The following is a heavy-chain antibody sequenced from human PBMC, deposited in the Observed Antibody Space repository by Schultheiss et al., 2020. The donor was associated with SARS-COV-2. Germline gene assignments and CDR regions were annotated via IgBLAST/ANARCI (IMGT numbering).Heavy chain of an antibody. CDR2: ISWDGGST. J-gene: IGHJ6*02. CDR1: GFTFADST. D-gene: IGHD4/OR15-4a*01. Sequence: GGSLRLSCAASGFTFADSTMQWVRQAPGKGLEWVSLISWDGGSTSYADSVKGRFTISRDNAKNSLYLQMNSLRAEDTALYHCARDRANPGGMDVWGQGTTVTVSS. CDR3: ARDRANPGGMDV. V-gene: IGHV3-43*01.